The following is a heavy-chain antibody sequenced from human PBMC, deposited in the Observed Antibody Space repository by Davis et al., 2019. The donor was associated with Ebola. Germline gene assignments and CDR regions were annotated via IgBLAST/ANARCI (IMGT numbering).Heavy chain of an antibody. CDR3: ARLLQSDWYFDL. CDR1: GFSLRTRGLC. Sequence: SSPTLFYPTPTLTFTCSFSGFSLRTRGLCVSWIRQPPGKALDWLALNDCHDDNYYSTSLNTRLTISKDTSKTHVVLAMTNIDPVGTATYYCARLLQSDWYFDLWGRGTLVTVSS. V-gene: IGHV2-70*01. D-gene: IGHD4-11*01. CDR2: NDCHDDN. J-gene: IGHJ2*01.